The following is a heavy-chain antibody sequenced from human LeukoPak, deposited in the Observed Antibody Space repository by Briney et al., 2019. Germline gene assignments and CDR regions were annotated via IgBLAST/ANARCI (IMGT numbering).Heavy chain of an antibody. CDR1: GFTFSDYY. CDR2: ISSSSSYT. D-gene: IGHD2-21*02. J-gene: IGHJ3*02. Sequence: GGPLSLSCAASGFTFSDYYMSGIRQATGKGLEWVSYISSSSSYTNYADSVKGRFTISRDNSKNTLYLQMNSLRAEDTAVYYCARDPCGGDCYAFDIWGQGTMVTVSS. CDR3: ARDPCGGDCYAFDI. V-gene: IGHV3-11*06.